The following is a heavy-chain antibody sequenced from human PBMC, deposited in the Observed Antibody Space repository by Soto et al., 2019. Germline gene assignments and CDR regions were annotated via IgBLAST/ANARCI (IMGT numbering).Heavy chain of an antibody. Sequence: PGESLKISCKGSGYSFIAYWIGWVHQMPGKGLELMGIIYPADSDIRYSPSFQGQVTISADKSISTAYLQWSSLKASDTAIYYCARLAVTSSTHFDFWGQGTPVTVSS. D-gene: IGHD2-21*02. CDR3: ARLAVTSSTHFDF. CDR2: IYPADSDI. CDR1: GYSFIAYW. J-gene: IGHJ4*02. V-gene: IGHV5-51*07.